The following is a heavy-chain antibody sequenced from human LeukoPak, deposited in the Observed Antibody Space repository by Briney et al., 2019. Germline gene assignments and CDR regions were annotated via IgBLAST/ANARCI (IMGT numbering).Heavy chain of an antibody. D-gene: IGHD3-22*01. CDR3: AKDLYYYDSSGYYYGAFDI. Sequence: PGRSLRLSCAASGFTFDDYAMHWVRQAPGKGLEWVSGISWNSGSIGYADSVKGRFTISRDNAKNSLYLQMNSLRAEDTALYYCAKDLYYYDSSGYYYGAFDIWGQGTMVTVSS. V-gene: IGHV3-9*01. CDR2: ISWNSGSI. J-gene: IGHJ3*02. CDR1: GFTFDDYA.